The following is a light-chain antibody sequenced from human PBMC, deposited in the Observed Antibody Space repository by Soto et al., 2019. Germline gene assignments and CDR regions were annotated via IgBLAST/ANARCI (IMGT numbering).Light chain of an antibody. CDR2: GAS. CDR3: QQYNNGAWT. V-gene: IGKV3-15*01. Sequence: EIVMTQSPATLSVSPGERATLSCRASQSVRSNLAWYQQKPGQAPRLLIYGASTRATGIPARFSGSGSGTEFTLTISSLQSEDFAVYYCQQYNNGAWTLGQGTKVEIK. J-gene: IGKJ1*01. CDR1: QSVRSN.